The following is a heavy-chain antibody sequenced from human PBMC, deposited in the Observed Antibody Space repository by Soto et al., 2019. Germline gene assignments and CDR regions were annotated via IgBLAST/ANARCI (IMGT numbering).Heavy chain of an antibody. V-gene: IGHV3-53*01. Sequence: EVQLVESGGGLIQPGGSLRLSCAVSGFTVSNNYMSWVRQAPGKGLEGVSVIYSGGYTAYGDSVKGRFTISRDNSKNTHYLKKKTRRAAAAAVYYGGARGGGGGYWGQGTLVTVSS. CDR2: IYSGGYT. D-gene: IGHD3-16*01. J-gene: IGHJ4*02. CDR3: GARGGGGGY. CDR1: GFTVSNNY.